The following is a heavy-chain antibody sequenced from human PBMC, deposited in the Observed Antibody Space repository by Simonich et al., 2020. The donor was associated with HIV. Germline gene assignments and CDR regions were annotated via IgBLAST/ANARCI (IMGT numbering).Heavy chain of an antibody. J-gene: IGHJ4*02. Sequence: QVELQQWGAGLLKPSETLSLNCAVYGGSFSGYYWSWIRQSPGKGLGWMGEINHSGRTNYNPSLKSRVPISVDKSKNQFSLKLSSVTAADTAVYYCASRGYGGYGLFAYWGQGTLVTVSS. D-gene: IGHD5-12*01. V-gene: IGHV4-34*02. CDR3: ASRGYGGYGLFAY. CDR2: INHSGRT. CDR1: GGSFSGYY.